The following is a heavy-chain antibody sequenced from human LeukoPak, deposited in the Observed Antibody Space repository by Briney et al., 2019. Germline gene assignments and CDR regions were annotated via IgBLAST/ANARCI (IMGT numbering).Heavy chain of an antibody. J-gene: IGHJ4*02. V-gene: IGHV3-7*01. Sequence: PGGSLRLSCAASGFTFSNYWMTWVRQAPGKGLEWVANIKRDGSEKYYVDSVKGRFTISRDNAKNSLYLQMNSLRAEDTAVYYCARDPGYCSSTSCLYRYFDYWGQGTLVTVSS. CDR1: GFTFSNYW. CDR2: IKRDGSEK. CDR3: ARDPGYCSSTSCLYRYFDY. D-gene: IGHD2-2*01.